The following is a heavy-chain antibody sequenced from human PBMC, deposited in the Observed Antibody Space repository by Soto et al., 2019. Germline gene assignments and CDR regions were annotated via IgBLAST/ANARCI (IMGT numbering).Heavy chain of an antibody. V-gene: IGHV3-66*01. Sequence: PGGSLRLSCAASGFTVSSNYMSWVRQAPGKGLEWVSLIYSGGSTYYADSVKGRFTISRDNSKNTLYLQMNSLSAEETAVYYCARDHPYYDFRDVDWGQGSTVTVSS. CDR1: GFTVSSNY. D-gene: IGHD3-3*01. J-gene: IGHJ6*02. CDR2: IYSGGST. CDR3: ARDHPYYDFRDVD.